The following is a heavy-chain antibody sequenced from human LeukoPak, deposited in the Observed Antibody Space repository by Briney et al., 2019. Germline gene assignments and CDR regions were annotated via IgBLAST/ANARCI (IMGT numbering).Heavy chain of an antibody. V-gene: IGHV3-21*01. D-gene: IGHD3-10*01. CDR3: ARDSNIIGSDFDY. CDR2: ISSSSSYI. J-gene: IGHJ4*02. CDR1: VFTFSSYS. Sequence: GGSLRLSCAASVFTFSSYSMNWVRQAPGKGLEWVSSISSSSSYIYYADSVKGRFTISRDNAKNSLYLQMNSLRAEDTAVYYCARDSNIIGSDFDYWGQGTLVTVSS.